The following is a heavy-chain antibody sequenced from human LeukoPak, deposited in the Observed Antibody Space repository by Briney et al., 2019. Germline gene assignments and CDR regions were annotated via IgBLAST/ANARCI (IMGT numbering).Heavy chain of an antibody. CDR2: IKQDGSET. D-gene: IGHD1-26*01. J-gene: IGHJ4*02. V-gene: IGHV3-7*01. Sequence: GGSLRLSCAASGFTFNTYWMSWVRQAPGKVLEWVASIKQDGSETNYVDSVKGRFTISRDNAKNTVSLQLNTLRVEDTAVYYCATDGVGFDYWGQGTLVTVSS. CDR3: ATDGVGFDY. CDR1: GFTFNTYW.